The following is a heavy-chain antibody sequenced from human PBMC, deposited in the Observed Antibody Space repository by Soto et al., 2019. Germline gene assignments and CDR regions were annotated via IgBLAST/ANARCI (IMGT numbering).Heavy chain of an antibody. Sequence: PTETMSLNRTASGGSLNSHYRSSIRHPPGKGLEWTGYIYYSGSTNYNPSLKSRVTISVDTSKNQFSLKLSSVTAADTAVYYCARRIAAAGTLFDYWGQGTLVTVSS. CDR1: GGSLNSHY. CDR2: IYYSGST. D-gene: IGHD6-13*01. V-gene: IGHV4-59*11. J-gene: IGHJ4*02. CDR3: ARRIAAAGTLFDY.